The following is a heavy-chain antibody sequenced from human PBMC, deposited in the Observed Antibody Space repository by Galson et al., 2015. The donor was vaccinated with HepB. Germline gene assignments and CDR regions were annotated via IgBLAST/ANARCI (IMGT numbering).Heavy chain of an antibody. Sequence: SLRLSCAASGFTFSSHCMHWVGQAPGEGLGWVSRVNSDGGTTTYADSVKGRFTISSDNAKNTLYLQMNSLRAEDTAVYYCATVGWYDNWFDSWGQGTLVTVSS. V-gene: IGHV3-74*01. CDR1: GFTFSSHC. D-gene: IGHD6-19*01. CDR2: VNSDGGTT. CDR3: ATVGWYDNWFDS. J-gene: IGHJ5*01.